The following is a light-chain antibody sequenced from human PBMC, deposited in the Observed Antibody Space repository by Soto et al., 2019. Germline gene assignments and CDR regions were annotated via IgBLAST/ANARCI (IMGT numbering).Light chain of an antibody. Sequence: QSALSQPASVSGSPGQSITISCTGTNDDVGSYSLVSWFQQYPGKPPKVIIYEGNRRPSGVSNRFSASKSGNTASLTISGLQAEDQADYYCCSFVGSSNYVFGTGTKLTVL. V-gene: IGLV2-23*01. CDR3: CSFVGSSNYV. CDR2: EGN. J-gene: IGLJ1*01. CDR1: NDDVGSYSL.